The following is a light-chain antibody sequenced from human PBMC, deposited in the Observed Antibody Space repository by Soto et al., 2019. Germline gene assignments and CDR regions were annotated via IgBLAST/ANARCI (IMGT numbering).Light chain of an antibody. V-gene: IGLV2-14*01. CDR1: SSDVGGYNY. CDR2: EVS. J-gene: IGLJ1*01. CDR3: SSYTRSSTLYV. Sequence: QSALTQPASVSGSPGQSITISCTGTSSDVGGYNYVSWYQQHPGKAPKLMIYEVSNRPSGVSNRFSGSKSGNTASLTISGLQAEDEADYYCSSYTRSSTLYVIGTGAKV.